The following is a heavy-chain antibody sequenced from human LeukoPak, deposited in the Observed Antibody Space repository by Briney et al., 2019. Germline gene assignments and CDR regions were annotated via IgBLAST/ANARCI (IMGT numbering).Heavy chain of an antibody. CDR3: ARGPFPIVVVVAAPEYFDY. Sequence: ASVKVSCKASGGTFSSYAISWVRQAPGQGFEWMGGIIPIFGTANYAQKFQGRVTITADESTSTAYMELSSLRSEDTAVYYCARGPFPIVVVVAAPEYFDYWGQGTLVTVSS. V-gene: IGHV1-69*13. CDR2: IIPIFGTA. J-gene: IGHJ4*02. CDR1: GGTFSSYA. D-gene: IGHD2-15*01.